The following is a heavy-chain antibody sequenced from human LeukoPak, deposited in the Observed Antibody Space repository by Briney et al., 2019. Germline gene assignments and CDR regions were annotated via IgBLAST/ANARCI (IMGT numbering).Heavy chain of an antibody. CDR2: INPNSGGT. V-gene: IGHV1-2*02. Sequence: VASVKVSCKASGYTSTGYFMHWVRQAPGHGLEWMGWINPNSGGTNYAQKFQGRVTMTRDTSISTAYMELSRLTSDDTAVYYCAQRTDSGSYPEGWGQGTLVTVSS. CDR1: GYTSTGYF. CDR3: AQRTDSGSYPEG. J-gene: IGHJ1*01. D-gene: IGHD1-26*01.